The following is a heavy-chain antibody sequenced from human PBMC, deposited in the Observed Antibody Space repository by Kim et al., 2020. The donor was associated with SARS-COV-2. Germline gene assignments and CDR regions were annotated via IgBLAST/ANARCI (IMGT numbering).Heavy chain of an antibody. J-gene: IGHJ4*02. CDR3: TTRDIVVVPARGAGWMVDDY. D-gene: IGHD2-2*01. CDR2: IKSKTDGGTT. V-gene: IGHV3-15*01. Sequence: GGSLRLSCAASGFTFSNAWMSWVRQAPGKGLEWVGRIKSKTDGGTTDYAAPVKGRFTISRDDSKNTLYLQMNSLKTEDTAVYYCTTRDIVVVPARGAGWMVDDYWGQGTLVTVSS. CDR1: GFTFSNAW.